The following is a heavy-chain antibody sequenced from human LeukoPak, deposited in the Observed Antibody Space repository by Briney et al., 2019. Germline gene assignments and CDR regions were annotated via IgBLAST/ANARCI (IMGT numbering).Heavy chain of an antibody. V-gene: IGHV1-69*04. D-gene: IGHD2-21*02. CDR1: GGTFSSYA. CDR2: IIPILGIA. CDR3: AREPVTAIPGTVNWFDP. J-gene: IGHJ5*02. Sequence: VASVKVSCKASGGTFSSYAISWVRQAPGQGLEWMGRIIPILGIANYARKFQGRVTITADKSTSTAYMELSSLRSEDTAVYYCAREPVTAIPGTVNWFDPWGQGTLVTVSS.